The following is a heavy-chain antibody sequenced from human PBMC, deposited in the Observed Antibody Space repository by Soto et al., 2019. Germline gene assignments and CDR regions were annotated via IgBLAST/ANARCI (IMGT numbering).Heavy chain of an antibody. J-gene: IGHJ5*02. CDR1: GGSISSYY. V-gene: IGHV4-59*08. CDR2: IYYSGST. CDR3: ARHVIVVVPAANWFDP. Sequence: SETLSLTCTVSGGSISSYYWSWIRQPPGKGLEWIGYIYYSGSTNYNPSLKSRVTISVDTSKNQFSLKLSPVTAADTAVYYCARHVIVVVPAANWFDPWGQGTLVTVSS. D-gene: IGHD2-2*01.